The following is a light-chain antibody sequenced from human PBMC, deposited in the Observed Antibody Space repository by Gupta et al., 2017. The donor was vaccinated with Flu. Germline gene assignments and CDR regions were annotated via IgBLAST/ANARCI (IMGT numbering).Light chain of an antibody. J-gene: IGKJ1*01. Sequence: DIQMTQSPSTLSASVRDRVNITCRASQSISSWLAWYQQKPGKAPKLLIYKASSLESGVPSRFSGSGSGTEFTLTISSLQPDDFATYYCQQYNSYSPWTFGQGTKVEIK. V-gene: IGKV1-5*03. CDR2: KAS. CDR1: QSISSW. CDR3: QQYNSYSPWT.